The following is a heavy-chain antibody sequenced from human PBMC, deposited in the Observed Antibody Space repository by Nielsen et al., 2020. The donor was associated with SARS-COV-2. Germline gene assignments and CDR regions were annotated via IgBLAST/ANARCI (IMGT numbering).Heavy chain of an antibody. CDR1: GGSFSGYY. Sequence: GSLRLSCAVYGGSFSGYYWSWIRQPPGKGLEWIGEINHSGSTNYNPSLKSRVTISVDTSKNQFSLKLSPVTAADTAVYYCARGGGRWGDIRIDYWGQGTLVTVSS. CDR3: ARGGGRWGDIRIDY. CDR2: INHSGST. D-gene: IGHD3-9*01. J-gene: IGHJ4*02. V-gene: IGHV4-34*01.